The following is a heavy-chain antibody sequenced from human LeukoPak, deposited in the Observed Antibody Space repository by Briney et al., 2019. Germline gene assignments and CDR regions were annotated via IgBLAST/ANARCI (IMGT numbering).Heavy chain of an antibody. CDR1: GFTVDSNY. Sequence: GGSLRLSCAASGFTVDSNYLSWVRQAPGKGLEWVSTIYTGGNTYYAASVKGRFTISRGFSKNTVFLHMNSLRAEDTAMYYCARGDDSGYYDYFDYWGQGALVTVSS. CDR2: IYTGGNT. J-gene: IGHJ4*02. V-gene: IGHV3-53*01. D-gene: IGHD3-22*01. CDR3: ARGDDSGYYDYFDY.